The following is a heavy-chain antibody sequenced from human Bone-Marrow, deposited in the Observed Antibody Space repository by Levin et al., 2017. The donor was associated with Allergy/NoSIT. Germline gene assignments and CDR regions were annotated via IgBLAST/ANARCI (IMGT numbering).Heavy chain of an antibody. CDR1: GFTFDDYA. CDR3: AKDSSTGLSGAANWFDP. V-gene: IGHV3-9*01. D-gene: IGHD3-16*02. Sequence: GGSLRLSCVASGFTFDDYAMHWVRQAPGKGLEWVSGISWNSDFIGYADSVKGRFTISRDNAKNSLYLQMNSLRAEDTALYYCAKDSSTGLSGAANWFDPWGQGTLVTVSS. CDR2: ISWNSDFI. J-gene: IGHJ5*02.